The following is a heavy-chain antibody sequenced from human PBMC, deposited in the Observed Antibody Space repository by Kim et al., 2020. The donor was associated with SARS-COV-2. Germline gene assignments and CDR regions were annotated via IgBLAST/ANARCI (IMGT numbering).Heavy chain of an antibody. CDR2: IYYSGST. V-gene: IGHV4-39*01. J-gene: IGHJ4*01. CDR1: GGSISSSSYY. Sequence: SETLSLTCTVSGGSISSSSYYWGWIRQPPGKGLEWIGSIYYSGSTYYNPSLKSRVTISVDTSKNQFSMKLSSVTAADTAVYYCARHGSDYSSSWYYFDYWSQ. D-gene: IGHD6-13*01. CDR3: ARHGSDYSSSWYYFDY.